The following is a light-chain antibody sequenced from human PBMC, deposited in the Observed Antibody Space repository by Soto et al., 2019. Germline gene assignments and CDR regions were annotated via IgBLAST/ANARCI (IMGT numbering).Light chain of an antibody. J-gene: IGLJ3*02. CDR2: DVS. CDR1: SSDVGGYNY. CDR3: CSYAGSYTWV. V-gene: IGLV2-11*01. Sequence: QSALTQPRSVSGSPGQSVTISCTGTSSDVGGYNYVSWYQQHPGKAPKLMIYDVSKRPSGVPDRFSGSKSSNTASLTISGLQAEDEADYYCCSYAGSYTWVFCGGTKLTVL.